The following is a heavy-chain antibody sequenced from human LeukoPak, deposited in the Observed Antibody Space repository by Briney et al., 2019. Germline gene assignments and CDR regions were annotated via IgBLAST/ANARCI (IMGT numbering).Heavy chain of an antibody. CDR2: IYYSGST. Sequence: SETLSLTCTVSGGSISSSSYYWGWIRQPPGKGLEWIGSIYYSGSTYYNPSLKSRVTISVDTSKNQFSLKLSSVTAADTAVYYCARHALMSARVTYDYVWGSYRVESPGFDYWGQGTLVTVSS. CDR3: ARHALMSARVTYDYVWGSYRVESPGFDY. V-gene: IGHV4-39*01. D-gene: IGHD3-16*02. CDR1: GGSISSSSYY. J-gene: IGHJ4*02.